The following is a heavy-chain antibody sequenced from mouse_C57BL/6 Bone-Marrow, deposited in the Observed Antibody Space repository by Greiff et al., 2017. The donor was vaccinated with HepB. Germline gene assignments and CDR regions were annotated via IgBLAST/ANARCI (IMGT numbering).Heavy chain of an antibody. CDR2: INPGSGGT. D-gene: IGHD2-4*01. CDR3: ARSSYYYDYDSFAY. J-gene: IGHJ3*01. CDR1: GYAFTNYL. Sequence: VQLQQSGAELVRPGTSVKVSCKASGYAFTNYLIEWVKQRPGQGLEWIGVINPGSGGTNYNEKCKGKATLTADNSSSTAYMQLSSLTSEDSAVYFCARSSYYYDYDSFAYWGQGTLVTVSA. V-gene: IGHV1-54*01.